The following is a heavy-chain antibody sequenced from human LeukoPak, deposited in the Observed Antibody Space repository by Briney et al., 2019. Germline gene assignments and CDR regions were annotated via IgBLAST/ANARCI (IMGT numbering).Heavy chain of an antibody. Sequence: GASVKVSCKASGGTFSSYAISWVRQAPGQGLEWMGRIIPILGIANYAQKFQGRVTITADKSTSTAYIELSSLRSEDTAVYYCARDVVVVAAPKYWYFDLWGRGTLVTVSS. CDR2: IIPILGIA. CDR3: ARDVVVVAAPKYWYFDL. D-gene: IGHD2-15*01. CDR1: GGTFSSYA. V-gene: IGHV1-69*04. J-gene: IGHJ2*01.